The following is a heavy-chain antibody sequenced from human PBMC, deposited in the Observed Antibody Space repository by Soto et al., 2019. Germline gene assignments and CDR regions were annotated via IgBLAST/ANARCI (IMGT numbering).Heavy chain of an antibody. CDR1: SGSISSSNW. CDR3: AILAGRSGSYFDAFDI. Sequence: SETLSLTCAVSSGSISSSNWWSWVRQPPGKGLEWIGEIYHSGSTNYNQSLKSRVTISVDKSKNQFSLKLSSVTAADTAVYYCAILAGRSGSYFDAFDIWGQGTMVTVSS. J-gene: IGHJ3*02. V-gene: IGHV4-4*02. D-gene: IGHD3-10*01. CDR2: IYHSGST.